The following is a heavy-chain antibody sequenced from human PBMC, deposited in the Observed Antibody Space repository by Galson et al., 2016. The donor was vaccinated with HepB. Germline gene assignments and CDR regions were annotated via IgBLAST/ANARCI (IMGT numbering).Heavy chain of an antibody. D-gene: IGHD5-18*01. CDR3: AKPRRYIHDALHI. V-gene: IGHV3-23*01. CDR1: GFPFTTSA. J-gene: IGHJ3*02. CDR2: ISGSGTTT. Sequence: SLRLSCAASGFPFTTSALNWVRQAPGKGLQWVSFISGSGTTTFYTDSVKGRFTISRDNSTNMLYLQMDSLSAEDTAVYSCAKPRRYIHDALHIWGQGTMVTVSS.